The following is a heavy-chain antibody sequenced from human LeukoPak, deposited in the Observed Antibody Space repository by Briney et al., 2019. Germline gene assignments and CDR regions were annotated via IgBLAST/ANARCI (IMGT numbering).Heavy chain of an antibody. D-gene: IGHD5-12*01. CDR2: IKSKTDGGTT. CDR1: GSSFSNAW. Sequence: GGSLRLSCAASGSSFSNAWMSWVRQAPGKGLEWVGQIKSKTDGGTTDYAAPVKGRFIISRDDSKNTLYLQMNSLKTEDTAVYYCTTLGSGYSSFWGQGTLVTVSS. CDR3: TTLGSGYSSF. V-gene: IGHV3-15*01. J-gene: IGHJ4*02.